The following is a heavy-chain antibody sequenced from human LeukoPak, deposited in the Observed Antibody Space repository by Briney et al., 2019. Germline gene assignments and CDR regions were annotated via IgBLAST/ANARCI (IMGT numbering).Heavy chain of an antibody. CDR1: GGSISSHY. J-gene: IGHJ4*02. V-gene: IGHV4-59*11. D-gene: IGHD5-18*01. CDR3: ARGGYGYFGY. Sequence: SETLSLTCTVSGGSISSHYWSWIRQPPGKGLEWIGYIYYSGSTNYNPSLKSRVTISVDTSKNQFSLKLSSVTAADTAVYYCARGGYGYFGYWGQGTLVIVSS. CDR2: IYYSGST.